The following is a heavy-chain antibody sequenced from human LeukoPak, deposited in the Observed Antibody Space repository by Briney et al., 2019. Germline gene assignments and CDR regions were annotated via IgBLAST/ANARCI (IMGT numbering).Heavy chain of an antibody. CDR2: ISAYNGNT. Sequence: ASVKVSCKASGYTVTSYGISWVRQAPGQGLEWMGLISAYNGNTNYAQKLQGRVTMTTDTSTSTAYMELKSLRSDDTAVYYCARVRDYYDSSGYSPCDYWGQGTLVTVSS. D-gene: IGHD3-22*01. CDR1: GYTVTSYG. J-gene: IGHJ4*02. V-gene: IGHV1-18*01. CDR3: ARVRDYYDSSGYSPCDY.